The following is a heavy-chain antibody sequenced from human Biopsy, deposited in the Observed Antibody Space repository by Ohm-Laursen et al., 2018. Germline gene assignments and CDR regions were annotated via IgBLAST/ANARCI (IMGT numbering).Heavy chain of an antibody. V-gene: IGHV4-39*07. CDR1: GGSISSSTTYY. J-gene: IGHJ6*02. CDR2: INHSGRT. Sequence: GTLSLTCPVSGGSISSSTTYYWAWLRQPPGKGLEWIGEINHSGRTNYNPSLKSRVTISVDTSKNRFSLKVRSVTAADTAVYYCVRGVDYYDPYHYYALDVWGQGTTVTVSS. D-gene: IGHD3-22*01. CDR3: VRGVDYYDPYHYYALDV.